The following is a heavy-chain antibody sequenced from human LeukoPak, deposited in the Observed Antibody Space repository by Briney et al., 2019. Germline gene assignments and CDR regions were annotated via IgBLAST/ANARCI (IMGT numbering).Heavy chain of an antibody. J-gene: IGHJ1*01. CDR2: ISAYNGNT. CDR1: GYTFTSYG. D-gene: IGHD4-17*01. CDR3: ARAGFTTVTTKYFQH. V-gene: IGHV1-18*04. Sequence: ASVKVSCKASGYTFTSYGISGVRQAPGQGGEGRGWISAYNGNTNNAQKLQGRVTMTTDTSTSTAYMELRSLRSDDTAVYYCARAGFTTVTTKYFQHWGQGTLVTVSS.